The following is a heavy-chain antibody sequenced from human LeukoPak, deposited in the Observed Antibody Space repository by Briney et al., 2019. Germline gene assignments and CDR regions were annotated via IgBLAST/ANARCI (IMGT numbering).Heavy chain of an antibody. CDR2: ISYDGSNK. J-gene: IGHJ4*02. CDR3: ANGRETMVRGVIMGLFDY. CDR1: GFTFSSYG. V-gene: IGHV3-30*18. Sequence: GRSLRLSCAASGFTFSSYGMHWVRQAPGKGLEWVAVISYDGSNKYYADSVKGRFTISRDNSKNTLYLQMNSPRAEDTAVYYCANGRETMVRGVIMGLFDYWGQGTLVTVSS. D-gene: IGHD3-10*01.